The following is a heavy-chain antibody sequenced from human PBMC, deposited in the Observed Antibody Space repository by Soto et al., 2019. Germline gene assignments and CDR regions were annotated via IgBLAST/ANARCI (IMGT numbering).Heavy chain of an antibody. J-gene: IGHJ5*02. CDR1: GFTFSSYS. CDR3: ARTLPPGIYSFRSDP. V-gene: IGHV3-21*01. CDR2: ISSSSSYI. Sequence: EVQLVESGGGLVKPGGSLRLSCAASGFTFSSYSMNWVRQAPGKGLEWVSSISSSSSYIYYADSVKGRFTISRDNAKNSLYLQMNSLRAEDTAVYYCARTLPPGIYSFRSDPWGQGTLVTVSS. D-gene: IGHD2-15*01.